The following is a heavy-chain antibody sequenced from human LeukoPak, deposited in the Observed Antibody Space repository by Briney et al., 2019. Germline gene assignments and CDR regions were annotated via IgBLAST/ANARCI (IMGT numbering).Heavy chain of an antibody. J-gene: IGHJ4*02. D-gene: IGHD3-10*01. CDR3: ARRGYDSGSDY. V-gene: IGHV3-64D*09. Sequence: PGGSLRLSCSASGFTFSSYGMHWVRQAPGKGLDYVSAISSNGGSTYYADSVEGRFTISRDNSKNTLHLQMSSLRPEDTAVYYCARRGYDSGSDYWGQGTLVTVSS. CDR2: ISSNGGST. CDR1: GFTFSSYG.